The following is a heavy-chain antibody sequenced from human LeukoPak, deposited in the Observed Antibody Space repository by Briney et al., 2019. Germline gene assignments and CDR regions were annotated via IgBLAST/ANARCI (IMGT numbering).Heavy chain of an antibody. Sequence: PGGSLRLSCAASGFTVSSNYMSWVRQAPGKGLEWVSVIYSGGSTYYADSVKGRFTITRDNSKNTLYLQMNSLRAEDTAVYYCARAGYYYGSGSYVLWGQGTLVTVSS. V-gene: IGHV3-66*01. D-gene: IGHD3-10*01. CDR1: GFTVSSNY. CDR2: IYSGGST. CDR3: ARAGYYYGSGSYVL. J-gene: IGHJ4*02.